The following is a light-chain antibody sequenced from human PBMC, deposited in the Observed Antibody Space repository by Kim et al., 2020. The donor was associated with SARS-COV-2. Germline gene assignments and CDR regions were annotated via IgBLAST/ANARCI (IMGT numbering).Light chain of an antibody. CDR3: NSRDSSGNHLRDFV. J-gene: IGLJ1*01. CDR2: GKN. V-gene: IGLV3-19*01. Sequence: SSELTQDPAVSVALGQTVRITCQGDSLRSYYASWYQQKPGQAPVLVIYGKNNRPSGIPDRFSGSSSGNTASLTITGAQAEDEADYYCNSRDSSGNHLRDFVFGTGTKVTVL. CDR1: SLRSYY.